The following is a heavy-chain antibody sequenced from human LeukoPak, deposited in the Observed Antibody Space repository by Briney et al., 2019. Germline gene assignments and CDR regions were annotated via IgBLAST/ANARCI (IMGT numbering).Heavy chain of an antibody. J-gene: IGHJ2*01. V-gene: IGHV4-61*05. D-gene: IGHD4-17*01. CDR3: AGTNTVSWNFDL. Sequence: SETLSLTCTVSGGSISSSSYYWGWIRQPPGKGLEWIGYISHSGGTTYNPSLKSRVTISVDTSGNQFSLWLSSLTAADTAVYYCAGTNTVSWNFDLWGRGTLVIVSS. CDR1: GGSISSSSYY. CDR2: ISHSGGT.